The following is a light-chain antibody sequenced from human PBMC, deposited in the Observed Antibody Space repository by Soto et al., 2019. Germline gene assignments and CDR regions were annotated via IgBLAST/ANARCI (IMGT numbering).Light chain of an antibody. J-gene: IGKJ5*01. Sequence: IVLTQSPYTLSFSPGERATLSCRAIQSVGTRLAWYQHKAGHAPSLLMSGASSRATGIPDRFRGSGSETDFTLTISRLEPEDFALYYCQHYQVGQPIAFGRGTRLEIK. CDR1: QSVGTRL. CDR3: QHYQVGQPIA. V-gene: IGKV3-20*01. CDR2: GAS.